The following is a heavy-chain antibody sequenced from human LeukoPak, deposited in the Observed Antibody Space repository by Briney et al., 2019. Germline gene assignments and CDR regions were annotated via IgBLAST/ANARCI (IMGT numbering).Heavy chain of an antibody. Sequence: GGSLRLSCAASGFSFMNAWMIWVRQAPGKRLEWVGRIISNADGGTPDYAAPARGRFTISRDDSKNTLYLQMNSLKTEDSAVYYCTTFYHEYSPYWGRGTLVTVSS. CDR3: TTFYHEYSPY. V-gene: IGHV3-15*01. CDR1: GFSFMNAW. CDR2: IISNADGGTP. D-gene: IGHD2/OR15-2a*01. J-gene: IGHJ4*02.